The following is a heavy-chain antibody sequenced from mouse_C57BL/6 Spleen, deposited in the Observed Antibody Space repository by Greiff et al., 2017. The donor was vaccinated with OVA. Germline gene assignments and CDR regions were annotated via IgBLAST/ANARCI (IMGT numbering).Heavy chain of an antibody. D-gene: IGHD1-1*01. V-gene: IGHV1-80*01. CDR3: ARYYYGSSYSFDY. CDR1: GYAFSSYW. J-gene: IGHJ2*01. Sequence: VQLQQSGAELVKPGASVKISCKASGYAFSSYWMNWVKQRPGKGLEWIGQIYPGDGDTNYNGKFKGKATLTADKSSSTAYMQLSSLTSEDSAVYFCARYYYGSSYSFDYWGQGTTLTVSS. CDR2: IYPGDGDT.